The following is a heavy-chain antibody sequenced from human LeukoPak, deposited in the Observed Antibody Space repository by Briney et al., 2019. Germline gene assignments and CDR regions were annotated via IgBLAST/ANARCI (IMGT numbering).Heavy chain of an antibody. V-gene: IGHV3-21*01. CDR1: GFTFSSYS. Sequence: GSLRLSCAASGFTFSSYSMNWVRQAPGKGLEWVSSISSSSSYIYYADSVKGRFTISRDNAENSLYLQMNSLRAEDTAVYYCASIIAAAGTVYWGQGTLVTVSS. CDR2: ISSSSSYI. CDR3: ASIIAAAGTVY. J-gene: IGHJ4*02. D-gene: IGHD6-13*01.